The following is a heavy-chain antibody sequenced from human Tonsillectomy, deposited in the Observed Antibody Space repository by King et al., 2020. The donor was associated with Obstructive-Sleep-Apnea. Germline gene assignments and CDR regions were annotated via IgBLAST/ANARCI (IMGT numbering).Heavy chain of an antibody. CDR2: ISSSGSTI. CDR3: AREGTMVATGGFDF. J-gene: IGHJ4*02. CDR1: GFTFSYYS. Sequence: VQLVESGGGLVQPGGSLRLSCAASGFTFSYYSMNWVRQAPGKGLEWVSCISSSGSTIYHADSVKGRVTISRDNAKNSLYLQMNSLRAEVTAVYYCAREGTMVATGGFDFWGQGTLVTVSS. V-gene: IGHV3-48*04. D-gene: IGHD5-12*01.